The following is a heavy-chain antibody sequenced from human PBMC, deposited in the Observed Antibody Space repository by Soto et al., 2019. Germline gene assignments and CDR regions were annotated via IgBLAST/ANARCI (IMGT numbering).Heavy chain of an antibody. J-gene: IGHJ4*02. Sequence: QLQLQESGPGLVKPSETLSLTCTVSGGSIRSSSYYWAWIRQPPGTGLEWIATIYYSGTTFYNPSLESRVTISVDTSKNQFSLKLSSVTAADTAVYYCARQPYSSGWYFDYWGQGTLVTVSS. CDR3: ARQPYSSGWYFDY. V-gene: IGHV4-39*01. CDR1: GGSIRSSSYY. CDR2: IYYSGTT. D-gene: IGHD6-19*01.